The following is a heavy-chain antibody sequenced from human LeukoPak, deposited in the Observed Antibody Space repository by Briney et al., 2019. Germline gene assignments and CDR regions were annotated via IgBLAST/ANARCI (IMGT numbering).Heavy chain of an antibody. CDR2: ISGSGGST. J-gene: IGHJ6*04. D-gene: IGHD3-10*01. Sequence: GGSLRLSCAASGFTFSSYGMHWVRQAPGKGLEWVSAISGSGGSTYYADSVKGRFTISRYNSKNTLYLQMNSLRAEDTAVYYCAKDGPGGDYYYYGMDVWGKGTTVTVSS. V-gene: IGHV3-23*01. CDR3: AKDGPGGDYYYYGMDV. CDR1: GFTFSSYG.